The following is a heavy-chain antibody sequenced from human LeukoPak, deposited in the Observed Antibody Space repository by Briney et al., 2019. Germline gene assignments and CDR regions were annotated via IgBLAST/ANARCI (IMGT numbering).Heavy chain of an antibody. Sequence: PSETLSLTCTVSGGSMSSHYWSWIQQPPGKGLEWIGYIYYSGSTNYNPSLKSRLTISVDTSKNQFSLKLSSVTAADTAVYYCARGLAYYDVWSGYSFDPWGQGTLVTVSS. CDR3: ARGLAYYDVWSGYSFDP. CDR1: GGSMSSHY. V-gene: IGHV4-59*11. J-gene: IGHJ5*02. D-gene: IGHD3-3*01. CDR2: IYYSGST.